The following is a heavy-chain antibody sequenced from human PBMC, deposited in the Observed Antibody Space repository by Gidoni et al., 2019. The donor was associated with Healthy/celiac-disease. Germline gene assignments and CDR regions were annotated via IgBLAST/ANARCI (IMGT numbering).Heavy chain of an antibody. J-gene: IGHJ4*02. D-gene: IGHD2-2*01. CDR1: GFTFSSYA. Sequence: QVQLVESGGGVVQPGRSLRLSCAASGFTFSSYARHWVRQAPGKGLGWVAVISYDGSNKYYADSVKGRFTISRDNSKNTLYLQMNSLRAEDTAVYYCARAGSTSCYPFGCMYFDYWGQGTLVTVSS. V-gene: IGHV3-30*04. CDR3: ARAGSTSCYPFGCMYFDY. CDR2: ISYDGSNK.